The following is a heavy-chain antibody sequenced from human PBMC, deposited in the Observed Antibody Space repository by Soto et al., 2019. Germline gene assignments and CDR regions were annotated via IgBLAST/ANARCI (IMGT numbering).Heavy chain of an antibody. CDR1: GYTFSAHY. J-gene: IGHJ5*02. V-gene: IGHV1-2*02. Sequence: ASVKVSCKASGYTFSAHYMHWVRQAPGQGLEWMGCINSRNGDTKYARDFQGSVTMTRDTSINTAYMELRSQTSDDTAIYYCARGTGSSWFDLWGQGTLVTVSS. CDR2: INSRNGDT. D-gene: IGHD3-10*01. CDR3: ARGTGSSWFDL.